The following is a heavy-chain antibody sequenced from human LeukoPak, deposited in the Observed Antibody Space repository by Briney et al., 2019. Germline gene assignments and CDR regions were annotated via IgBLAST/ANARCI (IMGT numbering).Heavy chain of an antibody. D-gene: IGHD6-13*01. CDR1: GFTFSSYS. CDR2: ISSSSSTI. CDR3: ARGPPPDSSWYPFDI. V-gene: IGHV3-48*01. Sequence: PGGSLRLSCAASGFTFSSYSMNWVRQAPGKGLEWVSYISSSSSTIYYADSVKGRFTISRDNAKNSLYLQMNSLRAEDTAVYYCARGPPPDSSWYPFDIWGQGTMVTVSS. J-gene: IGHJ3*02.